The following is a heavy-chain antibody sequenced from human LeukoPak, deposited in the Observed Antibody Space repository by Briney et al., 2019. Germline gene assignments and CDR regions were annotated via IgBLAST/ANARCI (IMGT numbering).Heavy chain of an antibody. CDR1: GFTFSSYG. CDR2: ISYDGSNK. J-gene: IGHJ4*02. Sequence: GGSLRLSCAASGFTFSSYGMHWVRQAPGKGLEWVAVISYDGSNKYYADSVKGRFTISRDNSKNTLYLQMNSLRAEDTAVYYCAKGGPLRFLEWLLPRFDYWGQGTLVTVSS. V-gene: IGHV3-30*18. CDR3: AKGGPLRFLEWLLPRFDY. D-gene: IGHD3-3*01.